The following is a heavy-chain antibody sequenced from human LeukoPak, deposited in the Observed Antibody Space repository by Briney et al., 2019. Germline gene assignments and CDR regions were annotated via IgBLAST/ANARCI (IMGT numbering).Heavy chain of an antibody. D-gene: IGHD4-17*01. V-gene: IGHV4-38-2*02. CDR1: GYSISSGYY. CDR2: IYHSGST. J-gene: IGHJ5*02. CDR3: ARGTYGAMGYWFDP. Sequence: NASETLSLTCTVSGYSISSGYYWGWIRQPPGKGLEWIGSIYHSGSTYYNPSLKSRVTISVDTSKNQFSLKLSSVTAADTAVYYCARGTYGAMGYWFDPWGQGTLVTVSS.